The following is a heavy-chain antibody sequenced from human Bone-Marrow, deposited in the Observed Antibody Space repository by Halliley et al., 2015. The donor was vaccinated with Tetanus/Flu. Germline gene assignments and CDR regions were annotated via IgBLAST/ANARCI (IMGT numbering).Heavy chain of an antibody. J-gene: IGHJ4*02. CDR3: ARHRLYAGGYYDFDY. CDR2: IFFLGST. D-gene: IGHD1-26*01. V-gene: IGHV4-39*01. Sequence: GIIFFLGSTHYNPPLKSRVPIPGDTPGNHFSLKVASVPAADTAIYYCARHRLYAGGYYDFDYWGQGTLFTVSS.